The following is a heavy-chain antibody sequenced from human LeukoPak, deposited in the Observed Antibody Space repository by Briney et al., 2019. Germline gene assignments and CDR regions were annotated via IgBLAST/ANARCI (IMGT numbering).Heavy chain of an antibody. CDR3: ARGTTYYDFWSRYYYYGMDV. CDR1: GGTFSSYA. J-gene: IGHJ6*02. CDR2: IITIFGTA. Sequence: GASVKVSCKASGGTFSSYAISWVRQAPGQGLEWMGGIITIFGTANYAQKFQGRATITADESTSPAYMALSSLRSEDTAVYYCARGTTYYDFWSRYYYYGMDVWGQGTTVTVSS. D-gene: IGHD3-3*01. V-gene: IGHV1-69*13.